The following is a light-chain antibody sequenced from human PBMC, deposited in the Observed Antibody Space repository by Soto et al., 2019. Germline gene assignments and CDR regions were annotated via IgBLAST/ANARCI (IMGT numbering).Light chain of an antibody. J-gene: IGLJ3*02. CDR3: QSYDSSLNGLM. Sequence: QSVLTQPPSVSGAPGQRVTISCTGSNSNIGADYVVNWYRHFPGTAPKLLIYFNTDRPSGVPDRFSGSKSGSSASLAIAGLQPEDEADYYCQSYDSSLNGLMFGLGTKLTVL. CDR1: NSNIGADYV. V-gene: IGLV1-40*01. CDR2: FNT.